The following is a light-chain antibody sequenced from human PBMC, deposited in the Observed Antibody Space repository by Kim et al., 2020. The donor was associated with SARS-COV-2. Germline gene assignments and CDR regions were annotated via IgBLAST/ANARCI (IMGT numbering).Light chain of an antibody. V-gene: IGKV3-20*01. J-gene: IGKJ1*01. Sequence: SPGERATRSCRASQSVSSSYLAWYQQEPGQAPRLLIYGASSRATGIPDRFSGSWSGTDFILTISRLEPEDFAVYYCQQYGNSPQTFGQGTKVDIK. CDR3: QQYGNSPQT. CDR1: QSVSSSY. CDR2: GAS.